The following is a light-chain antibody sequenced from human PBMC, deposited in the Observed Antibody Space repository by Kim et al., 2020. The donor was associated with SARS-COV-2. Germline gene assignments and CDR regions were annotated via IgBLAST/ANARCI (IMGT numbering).Light chain of an antibody. J-gene: IGLJ3*02. CDR3: SSYTSRSTLV. V-gene: IGLV2-18*02. Sequence: QSALTQPPSVSGSPGQSVTISCTGTSSDVGTYNRVSWYQQPPGTAPKLMIYEVTNRPSGVPDRFSGSKSGNTASLTISVLQAEDEADYYCSSYTSRSTLVFGGGTKLTVL. CDR2: EVT. CDR1: SSDVGTYNR.